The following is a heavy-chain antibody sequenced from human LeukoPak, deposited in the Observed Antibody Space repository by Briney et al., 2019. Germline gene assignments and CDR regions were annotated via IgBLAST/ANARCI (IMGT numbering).Heavy chain of an antibody. J-gene: IGHJ6*02. Sequence: GGSLRLSCAASGFTFSSYEMNWVRQAPGKGLEWVSYISSSGSTIYYADSVKGRFTISRDNAKNSLYLQMNSLRAEDTAVYYCARDSTCSSTSCYAGYYSYGMDVWGQGTTVTVSS. V-gene: IGHV3-48*03. D-gene: IGHD2-2*01. CDR2: ISSSGSTI. CDR1: GFTFSSYE. CDR3: ARDSTCSSTSCYAGYYSYGMDV.